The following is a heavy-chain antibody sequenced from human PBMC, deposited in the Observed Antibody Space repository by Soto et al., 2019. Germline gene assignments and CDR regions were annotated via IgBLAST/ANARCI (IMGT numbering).Heavy chain of an antibody. CDR2: IIPIFGTA. V-gene: IGHV1-69*06. Sequence: SVKVSCKASGGTFSSYAISWVRQAPGQGLEWMGGIIPIFGTANYAQKFQGRVTITADKSTSTAYMELSSLRSEDTAMYYCARGPQGGYFDYWGQGTLVTVSS. CDR1: GGTFSSYA. J-gene: IGHJ4*02. D-gene: IGHD3-16*01. CDR3: ARGPQGGYFDY.